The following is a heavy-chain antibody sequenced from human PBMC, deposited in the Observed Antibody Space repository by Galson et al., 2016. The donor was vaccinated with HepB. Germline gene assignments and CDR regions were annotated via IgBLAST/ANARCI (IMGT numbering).Heavy chain of an antibody. CDR1: GTSIISSSYY. J-gene: IGHJ4*02. CDR2: TYYSGPT. Sequence: SETLSLTCTVSGTSIISSSYYWGWIRQPPGKGLEWIGSTYYSGPTYYNPSLKSRVTISVDTSKNQFSLRLTSVTAADTAVYYCARHPGILDHGDFVLDFDSWGRGTLVSVSS. D-gene: IGHD4-17*01. CDR3: ARHPGILDHGDFVLDFDS. V-gene: IGHV4-39*01.